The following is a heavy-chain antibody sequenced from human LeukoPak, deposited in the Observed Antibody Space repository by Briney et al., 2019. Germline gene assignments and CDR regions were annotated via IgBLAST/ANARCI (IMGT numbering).Heavy chain of an antibody. CDR1: GFTFNSYA. J-gene: IGHJ4*02. CDR2: ISDSGGNT. V-gene: IGHV3-23*01. CDR3: AKGVDYDILTD. D-gene: IGHD3-9*01. Sequence: GGSLRLSCAASGFTFNSYAMSWVRQAPWERLQWVSGISDSGGNTYYADSVRGRFTISRDNSKNTLYLQMNSLRAEDTAVYYCAKGVDYDILTDWGQGTLVTVSS.